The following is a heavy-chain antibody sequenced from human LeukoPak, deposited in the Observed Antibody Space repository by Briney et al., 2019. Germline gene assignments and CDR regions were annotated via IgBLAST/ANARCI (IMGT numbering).Heavy chain of an antibody. CDR2: AGWAGGTT. CDR1: GFNFYRYT. Sequence: GGSLRLSCATSGFNFYRYTIHWVRQAPGKGLEWVSLAGWAGGTTFYSDSVRGRFTISRDSGRKSVYLQMNSLTTDDTAFYFCAKELDTMFFDYWGQGALVTVSS. D-gene: IGHD3-10*02. J-gene: IGHJ4*02. V-gene: IGHV3-43*01. CDR3: AKELDTMFFDY.